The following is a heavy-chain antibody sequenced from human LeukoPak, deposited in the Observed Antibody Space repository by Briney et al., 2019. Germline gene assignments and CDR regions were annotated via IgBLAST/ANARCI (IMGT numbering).Heavy chain of an antibody. CDR3: AKDLGNYGDNWFDP. CDR2: ISGSGGST. CDR1: GFTFSSYA. V-gene: IGHV3-23*01. J-gene: IGHJ5*02. D-gene: IGHD4-17*01. Sequence: GGSLRLSCAASGFTFSSYAVSWVRQAPGKGLEWVSAISGSGGSTYYADSVKGRFTISRDNSKNTLYLQMNSLRAEDTAVYYCAKDLGNYGDNWFDPWGQGTLVTVSS.